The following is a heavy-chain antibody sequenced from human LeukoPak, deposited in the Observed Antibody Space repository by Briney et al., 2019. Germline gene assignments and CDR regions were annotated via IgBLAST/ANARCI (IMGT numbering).Heavy chain of an antibody. CDR2: IRYDGSNK. D-gene: IGHD4-23*01. CDR3: AKCPDYGGNSFFDY. CDR1: GFSFSGYG. J-gene: IGHJ4*02. Sequence: PGGSLRLSCAASGFSFSGYGMHWVRQAPGKGLEWVAFIRYDGSNKYYADSVKGRFTISRDSSKYTLYLQMNSLRADDTAVYYCAKCPDYGGNSFFDYWGQGTLVTVSS. V-gene: IGHV3-30*02.